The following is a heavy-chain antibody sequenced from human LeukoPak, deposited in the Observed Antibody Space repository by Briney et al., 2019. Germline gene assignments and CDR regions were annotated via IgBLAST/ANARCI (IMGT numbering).Heavy chain of an antibody. CDR1: GFTFSDFY. CDR3: ARGGIYSVTP. V-gene: IGHV3-11*04. Sequence: PGGSLRLSCAAFGFTFSDFYMTWIRQAPGKGLEWVSSITSSGIMKYYADSVKGRFTISRDNAKNSLFLQMNSLRAEDTAVYYCARGGIYSVTPGGQGTLVTVSS. J-gene: IGHJ4*02. CDR2: ITSSGIMK. D-gene: IGHD5/OR15-5a*01.